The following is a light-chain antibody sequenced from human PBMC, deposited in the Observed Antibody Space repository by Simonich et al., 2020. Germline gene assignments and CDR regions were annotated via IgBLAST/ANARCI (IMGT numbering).Light chain of an antibody. V-gene: IGLV2-23*01. CDR2: EGS. CDR3: CSYAGSSTSVV. Sequence: QSALTQPASVSWSPGQSITISCTGTSSDVGSYNLVSWYQQHPGKAPKLMLYEGSKRPSGVSNRFSGSKSGNTASLTISGLQAEDEADYYCCSYAGSSTSVVFGGGTKLTVL. CDR1: SSDVGSYNL. J-gene: IGLJ2*01.